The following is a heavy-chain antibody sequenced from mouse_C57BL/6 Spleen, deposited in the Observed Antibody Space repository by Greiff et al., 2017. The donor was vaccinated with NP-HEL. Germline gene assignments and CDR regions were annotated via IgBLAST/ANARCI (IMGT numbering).Heavy chain of an antibody. CDR3: ARSHYYYGSSYGAMDY. V-gene: IGHV1-26*01. J-gene: IGHJ4*01. D-gene: IGHD1-1*01. Sequence: VQLQQSGPELVKPGASVKISCKASGYTFTDYYMNWVKQSHGKSLEWIGDINPNNGGTSYNQKFKGKATLTVDKSSSTAYMELRSLTSEDSAVYYCARSHYYYGSSYGAMDYWGQGTSVTVSS. CDR2: INPNNGGT. CDR1: GYTFTDYY.